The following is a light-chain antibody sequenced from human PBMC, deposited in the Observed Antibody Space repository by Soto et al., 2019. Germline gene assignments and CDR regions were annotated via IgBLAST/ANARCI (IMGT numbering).Light chain of an antibody. J-gene: IGKJ1*01. CDR3: QQYANSPPT. CDR2: GAS. V-gene: IGKV3-20*01. Sequence: EIVLTQSPGTLSLSPGERATLSCRASQSVNSRYLAWYQQKPGQAPRLLIYGASSRATGIPDRFSGSGSGTDFTLTISRLEPEDFAVYYCQQYANSPPTFGQGTKVEIK. CDR1: QSVNSRY.